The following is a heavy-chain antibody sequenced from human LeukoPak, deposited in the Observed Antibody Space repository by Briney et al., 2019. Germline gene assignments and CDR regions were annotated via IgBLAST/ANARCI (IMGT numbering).Heavy chain of an antibody. J-gene: IGHJ4*02. Sequence: PGGSLRLSCAASGFTFDDYAMHWVQQAPGKGLEWVSGISWNSGSIGYADSVKGRFTIPRDNAKNSLYLQMNSLRAEDTALYYCAKDEVSDCSSTSCYRNWGQGTLVTVSS. CDR2: ISWNSGSI. V-gene: IGHV3-9*01. CDR3: AKDEVSDCSSTSCYRN. CDR1: GFTFDDYA. D-gene: IGHD2-2*02.